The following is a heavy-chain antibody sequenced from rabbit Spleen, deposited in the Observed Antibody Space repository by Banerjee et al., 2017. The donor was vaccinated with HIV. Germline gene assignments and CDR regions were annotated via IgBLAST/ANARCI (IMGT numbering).Heavy chain of an antibody. V-gene: IGHV1S45*01. D-gene: IGHD8-1*01. Sequence: QEQLEESGGGLVKPEGSLTLTCTASGFSFSSSYWICWVRQAPGKGLEWIGCINTGSGSAYYASWAKGRFTISKTSSTTVTLQMTSLTVADTATYFCARDAGSGHYIDAYFDLWGPGTLVTVS. J-gene: IGHJ4*01. CDR3: ARDAGSGHYIDAYFDL. CDR1: GFSFSSSYW. CDR2: INTGSGSA.